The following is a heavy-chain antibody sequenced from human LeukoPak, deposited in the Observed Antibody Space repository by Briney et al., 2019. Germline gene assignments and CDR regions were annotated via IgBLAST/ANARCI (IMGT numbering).Heavy chain of an antibody. J-gene: IGHJ4*02. D-gene: IGHD1-26*01. CDR3: AKFQYSGSYAGFDY. Sequence: GGSLRLSCAASGFTFSSYAMSWVRQAPGKGLEWVSAISGSGGSTYYADSVKGRFTISRDNSKNALYLQMNSLRAEDTAVYYCAKFQYSGSYAGFDYWGQGTLVTVSS. CDR1: GFTFSSYA. CDR2: ISGSGGST. V-gene: IGHV3-23*01.